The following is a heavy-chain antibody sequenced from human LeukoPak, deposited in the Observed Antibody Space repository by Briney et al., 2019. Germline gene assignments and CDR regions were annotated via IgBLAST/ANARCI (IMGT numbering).Heavy chain of an antibody. D-gene: IGHD6-6*01. V-gene: IGHV1-69*13. J-gene: IGHJ6*02. CDR1: GGTFSSYA. CDR3: ARVSQGSSYYYYYGMDV. Sequence: ASVKVSCKASGGTFSSYAISWVRQAPGQGLEWMGGIIPIFGTTNYAQKFQGRVTITADESTSTAYMELSSLRSEDTAVYYCARVSQGSSYYYYYGMDVWGQGTTVTVSS. CDR2: IIPIFGTT.